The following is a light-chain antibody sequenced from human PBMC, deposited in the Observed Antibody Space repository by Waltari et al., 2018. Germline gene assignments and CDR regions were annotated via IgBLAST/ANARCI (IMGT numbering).Light chain of an antibody. CDR3: SSFTRSNTYV. V-gene: IGLV2-14*01. CDR1: SSDVGAYNF. CDR2: EGS. Sequence: QSALTQPASVSGSPGQSITISCTGTSSDVGAYNFVSWYQQHPGKAPKLMVYEGSNRPSGVSSRFSASKAGSTASLTISGLQAEDEADYHCSSFTRSNTYVFGAGTKVTVL. J-gene: IGLJ1*01.